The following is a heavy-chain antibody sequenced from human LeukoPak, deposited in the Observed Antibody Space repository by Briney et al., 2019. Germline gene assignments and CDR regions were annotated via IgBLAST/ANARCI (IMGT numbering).Heavy chain of an antibody. CDR2: ISAYNGNT. V-gene: IGHV1-18*04. CDR1: GYTFTGYY. D-gene: IGHD1-7*01. J-gene: IGHJ6*03. CDR3: ARRELYYYYYMDV. Sequence: ASVKVSCKASGYTFTGYYMHWVRQAPGQGLEWRGWISAYNGNTNYAQKLQGRVTMTTDTSTSTAYMELRSLRSDDTAVYYCARRELYYYYYMDVWGKGTTVTVSS.